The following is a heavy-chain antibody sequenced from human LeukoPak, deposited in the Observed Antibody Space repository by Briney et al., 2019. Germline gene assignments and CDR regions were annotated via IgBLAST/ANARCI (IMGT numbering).Heavy chain of an antibody. D-gene: IGHD3-9*01. CDR2: INAGNGNT. CDR1: GYTFTSYA. V-gene: IGHV1-3*01. Sequence: ASVNVSCKASGYTFTSYAMHWVRQAPGQRLEWMGWINAGNGNTKYSQKFQGRVTITRDTSASTAYMELSSLRSEDTAVYYCARALKREFDWFAAFDYWGQGTLVTVSS. J-gene: IGHJ4*02. CDR3: ARALKREFDWFAAFDY.